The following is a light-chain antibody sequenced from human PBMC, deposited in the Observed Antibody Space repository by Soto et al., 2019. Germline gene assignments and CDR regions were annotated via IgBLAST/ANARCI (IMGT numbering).Light chain of an antibody. Sequence: QSALTQPRSVSGSPGQSVTISCTGTSSDVGGYNYVSWYQQHPGKAPKLMIYDVSKRPSGVPDRFSGSKSGNTASLTISGLQAEYEADSFCCSYAGSYTVEFGGGTKVTVL. CDR1: SSDVGGYNY. CDR3: CSYAGSYTVE. J-gene: IGLJ2*01. CDR2: DVS. V-gene: IGLV2-11*01.